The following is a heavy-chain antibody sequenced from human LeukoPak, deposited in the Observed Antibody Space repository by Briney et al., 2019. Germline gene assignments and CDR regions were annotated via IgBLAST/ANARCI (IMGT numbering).Heavy chain of an antibody. V-gene: IGHV4-4*07. Sequence: SETLSLTCTVSGGSISSYYWSWIRQPAGKGLEWIGRIYTSGSTNYNTSLKSRVTMSVDTSKNQFSLKLSSVTAADTAVYYCARVAGTTYYYYMDVWGKGTTVTVSS. CDR2: IYTSGST. CDR3: ARVAGTTYYYYMDV. J-gene: IGHJ6*03. CDR1: GGSISSYY. D-gene: IGHD1-1*01.